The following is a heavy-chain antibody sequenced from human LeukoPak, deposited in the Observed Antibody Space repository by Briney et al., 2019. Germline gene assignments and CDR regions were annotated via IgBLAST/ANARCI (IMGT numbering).Heavy chain of an antibody. J-gene: IGHJ4*02. CDR1: GGSISLYY. CDR2: LLSRECT. V-gene: IGHV4-4*07. CDR3: ATMFGDSSDFDH. D-gene: IGHD3-10*02. Sequence: SETLSLTCTVSGGSISLYYWNWIRQPAGKGLEWIGLLLSRECTPHSPSLGTRFPIPLDTSNNQFSLNLTSVTAADTAVYYCATMFGDSSDFDHWGQGILVTVSS.